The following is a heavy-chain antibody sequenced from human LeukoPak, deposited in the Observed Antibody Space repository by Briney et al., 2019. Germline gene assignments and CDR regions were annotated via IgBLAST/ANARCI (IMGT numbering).Heavy chain of an antibody. CDR3: AKATSYEFQLPRLAVDY. D-gene: IGHD2-2*01. J-gene: IGHJ4*02. CDR2: ISGSGGST. Sequence: GGSLTLSCAASGFTLSSYAMSWVRQAPGKGLEWVSGISGSGGSTYYADSVKGRFTISRDNSKNTLYLQVNSLRAEDTALYYCAKATSYEFQLPRLAVDYWGQGTLVTVSS. V-gene: IGHV3-23*01. CDR1: GFTLSSYA.